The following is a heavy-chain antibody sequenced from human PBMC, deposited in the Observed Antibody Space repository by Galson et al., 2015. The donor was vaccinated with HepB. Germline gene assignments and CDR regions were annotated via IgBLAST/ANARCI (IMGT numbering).Heavy chain of an antibody. Sequence: CAISGDRVSRDTVGWNWFRQSPSRGLEWLGRTYYRSKWYSDYAISVKSRIIINADSSTNQFFLQLNSVTPEDTAVYYCTRVAHLGRGMNVWGQGTTVTV. D-gene: IGHD3-10*01. V-gene: IGHV6-1*01. CDR3: TRVAHLGRGMNV. CDR2: TYYRSKWYS. J-gene: IGHJ6*02. CDR1: GDRVSRDTVG.